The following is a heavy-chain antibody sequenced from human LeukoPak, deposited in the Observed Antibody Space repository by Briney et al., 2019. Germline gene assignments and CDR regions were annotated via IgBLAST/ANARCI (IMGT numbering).Heavy chain of an antibody. V-gene: IGHV1-2*02. CDR1: GYTFTSYY. CDR3: ARDRGGIAGRRDYYYYMDV. CDR2: INPNSGGT. J-gene: IGHJ6*03. Sequence: GASVKVSCKASGYTFTSYYMHWVRQAPGQGLEWMGWINPNSGGTNYAQKFQGRVTMTRDTSISTAYMELSRLRSDDTAVYYCARDRGGIAGRRDYYYYMDVWGKGTTVTVSS. D-gene: IGHD6-13*01.